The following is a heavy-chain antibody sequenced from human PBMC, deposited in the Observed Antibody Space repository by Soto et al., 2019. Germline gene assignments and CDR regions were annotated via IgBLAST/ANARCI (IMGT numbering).Heavy chain of an antibody. CDR2: INAGNGNT. V-gene: IGHV1-3*01. Sequence: ASVKVSCKASGYTFTSYAMHWVRQAPGQRLEWMGWINAGNGNTKYSQKFQGRVTITRDTSASTAYMELSSLRSEDTAVYYCARGSLKNGYAAYNAALDYWGQGTLVTVSS. CDR1: GYTFTSYA. D-gene: IGHD1-1*01. CDR3: ARGSLKNGYAAYNAALDY. J-gene: IGHJ4*02.